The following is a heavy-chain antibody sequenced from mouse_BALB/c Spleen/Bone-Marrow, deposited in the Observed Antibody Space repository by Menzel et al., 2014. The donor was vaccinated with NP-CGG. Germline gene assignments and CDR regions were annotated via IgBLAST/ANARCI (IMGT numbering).Heavy chain of an antibody. V-gene: IGHV1-9*01. CDR2: ILPGSGST. CDR3: ARGGFDY. J-gene: IGHJ2*01. CDR1: GYTFSSYW. Sequence: QVQLQQSGAELVKPGASVKLSCKATGYTFSSYWIEWVKQRPGHGLEWIGEILPGSGSTNYNEKFKSKATLTVDKSSSTAYMQLSSLTSEDSAVYYCARGGFDYWGQGTTLTVSS.